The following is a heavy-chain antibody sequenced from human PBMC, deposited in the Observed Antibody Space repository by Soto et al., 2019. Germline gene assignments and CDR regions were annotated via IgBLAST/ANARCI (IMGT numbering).Heavy chain of an antibody. D-gene: IGHD2-15*01. J-gene: IGHJ6*03. CDR1: GFTFSSYA. CDR2: ISGSGGST. Sequence: EVQVLESGGGLVQPGGSLRLSCAGSGFTFSSYAMSWVRQAPGKGLEWVSGISGSGGSTYYADSVKGRFTISRDNSKNTLYLQMNSLRAEDTAVYYCAKDGKDIVVVVAAIPCYYMDFWGKGTTVTVSS. V-gene: IGHV3-23*01. CDR3: AKDGKDIVVVVAAIPCYYMDF.